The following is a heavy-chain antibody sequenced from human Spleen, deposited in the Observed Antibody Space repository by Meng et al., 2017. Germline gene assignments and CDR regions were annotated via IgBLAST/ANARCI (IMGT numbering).Heavy chain of an antibody. J-gene: IGHJ4*02. CDR1: GGSISSSSYY. D-gene: IGHD3-10*01. V-gene: IGHV4-39*07. CDR3: ARDHDGSVRVYRY. CDR2: IYYSGIT. Sequence: SETLSLTCTFSGGSISSSSYYWGWIRQPPGKGLEWIGNIYYSGITYYNPSLKSRVTISLNTSKNQFSLKLTSVTAADTAVYYCARDHDGSVRVYRYWGQGTLVTVSS.